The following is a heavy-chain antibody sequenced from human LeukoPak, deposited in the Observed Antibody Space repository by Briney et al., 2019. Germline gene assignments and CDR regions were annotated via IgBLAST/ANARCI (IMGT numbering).Heavy chain of an antibody. V-gene: IGHV3-23*01. J-gene: IGHJ5*02. CDR2: ISGSGGST. D-gene: IGHD2-2*01. Sequence: GXLXLXXXXSGFTFXXYAMSWVRXAPGKGLEWVSAISGSGGSTYYADSVKGRFTISRDNSKNTLYLQMNSLRAEDTAVYYCASDIVVVPADAWGQGTLVTVSS. CDR1: GFTFXXYA. CDR3: ASDIVVVPADA.